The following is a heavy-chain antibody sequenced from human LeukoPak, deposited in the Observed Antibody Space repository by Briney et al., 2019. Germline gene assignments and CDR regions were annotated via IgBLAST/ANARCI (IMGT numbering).Heavy chain of an antibody. CDR1: GFTFSSYG. CDR2: ISYDGSNT. V-gene: IGHV3-30*18. D-gene: IGHD3-10*01. Sequence: GGSLRLSCAASGFTFSSYGMHWVRQAPGKGLEWEALISYDGSNTYYADSVKGRFTISRDNSKNMLYLQMNSLRAEDTAVYYCAKPYYYGSRSYMDYWGQGTLVTVSS. J-gene: IGHJ4*02. CDR3: AKPYYYGSRSYMDY.